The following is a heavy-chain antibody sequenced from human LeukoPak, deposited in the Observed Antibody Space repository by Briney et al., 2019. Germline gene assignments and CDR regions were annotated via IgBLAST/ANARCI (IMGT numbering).Heavy chain of an antibody. J-gene: IGHJ5*02. CDR3: ARNPTHWFDP. CDR2: IYYSGST. V-gene: IGHV4-59*01. Sequence: PSETLSLTCTVSGGSISSYYWSWIRQPPGKGLEWIGYIYYSGSTNYNPFLKSRVTISVDTSKNQFSLKLSSVTAADTAVYYCARNPTHWFDPWGQGTLVTVSS. CDR1: GGSISSYY.